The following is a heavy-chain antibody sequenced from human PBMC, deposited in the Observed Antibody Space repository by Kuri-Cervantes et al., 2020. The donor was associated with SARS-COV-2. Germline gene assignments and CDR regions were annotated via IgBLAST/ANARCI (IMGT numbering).Heavy chain of an antibody. CDR3: AKDPHGIVVVVAAIDQ. Sequence: GGSLRLSCAASGFTFSSYAMHWVRQAPGKGLEWVAVISYDGSKKYYADSVKGRFTISRDNSKNTLYLQMSSLRVEDTAVYYCAKDPHGIVVVVAAIDQWGQGTLVTVSS. D-gene: IGHD2-15*01. J-gene: IGHJ4*02. CDR2: ISYDGSKK. CDR1: GFTFSSYA. V-gene: IGHV3-30-3*01.